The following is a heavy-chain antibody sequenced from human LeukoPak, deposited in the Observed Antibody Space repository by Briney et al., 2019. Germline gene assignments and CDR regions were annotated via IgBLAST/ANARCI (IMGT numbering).Heavy chain of an antibody. V-gene: IGHV3-23*01. CDR2: ISGSGGST. Sequence: GGSLRLSCAASGFTFSSYAMSWVRQAPGKGLEWVSAISGSGGSTYYADSVKGRFAISRDNAKNSLYLQMNSLRAEDTAVYYCARTPNWFDPWGQGTLVTVSS. J-gene: IGHJ5*02. CDR1: GFTFSSYA. CDR3: ARTPNWFDP.